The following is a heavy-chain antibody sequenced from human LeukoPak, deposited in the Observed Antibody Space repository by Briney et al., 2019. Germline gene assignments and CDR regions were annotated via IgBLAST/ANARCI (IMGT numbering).Heavy chain of an antibody. D-gene: IGHD5-18*01. CDR2: ISGSGGST. V-gene: IGHV3-23*01. CDR3: TKDGGYRYAQGRFDP. Sequence: GGSLRLSCAASGFTFSSYAMTWVRQAPGKGLEWVSAISGSGGSTYYADSVKGRFTISRDNSKNTLYLQMNSLRAEGTAVYYCTKDGGYRYAQGRFDPWGQGTLVTVSS. CDR1: GFTFSSYA. J-gene: IGHJ5*02.